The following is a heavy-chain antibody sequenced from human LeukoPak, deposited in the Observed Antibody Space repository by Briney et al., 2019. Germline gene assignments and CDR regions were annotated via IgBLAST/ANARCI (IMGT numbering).Heavy chain of an antibody. CDR1: GFTFSSYG. D-gene: IGHD3-22*01. Sequence: GGSLRLSCAASGFTFSSYGMHWVRQAPGKGLEWVAVISYDGSNKYYADSVKGRFTISRDNPKNTLYLQMNSLRAEDTAVYYCARAGYYYDSSGYYYHDWGQGTLVTVSS. CDR2: ISYDGSNK. J-gene: IGHJ4*02. V-gene: IGHV3-30*03. CDR3: ARAGYYYDSSGYYYHD.